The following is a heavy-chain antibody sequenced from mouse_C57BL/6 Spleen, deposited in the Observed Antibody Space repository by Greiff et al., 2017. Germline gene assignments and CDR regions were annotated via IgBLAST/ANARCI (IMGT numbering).Heavy chain of an antibody. Sequence: VQLQQSGPELVKPGASVKISCKASGYTFTDYYMNWVKQSHGKSLEWIGDINPNNGGTSYNQKFKGKATLTVDKSSSTAYMELRSLTSEDSAVYYCARSRRGRYYGNLYAMDYWGQGTSVNVSS. D-gene: IGHD2-1*01. CDR2: INPNNGGT. CDR1: GYTFTDYY. V-gene: IGHV1-26*01. J-gene: IGHJ4*01. CDR3: ARSRRGRYYGNLYAMDY.